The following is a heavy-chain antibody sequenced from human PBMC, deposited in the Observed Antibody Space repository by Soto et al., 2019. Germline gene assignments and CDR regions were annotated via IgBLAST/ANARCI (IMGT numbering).Heavy chain of an antibody. Sequence: SETLSLTCAVYGGSFSGYYWSWIRQPPGKGLDWIGEINHSGSTNYNPSLKSRVTISVDTSKNQFSLKLSSVTAADTAVYYCAREAVQQQLRSSFDYWGQGTLVTVSS. CDR2: INHSGST. CDR3: AREAVQQQLRSSFDY. V-gene: IGHV4-34*01. CDR1: GGSFSGYY. D-gene: IGHD6-13*01. J-gene: IGHJ4*02.